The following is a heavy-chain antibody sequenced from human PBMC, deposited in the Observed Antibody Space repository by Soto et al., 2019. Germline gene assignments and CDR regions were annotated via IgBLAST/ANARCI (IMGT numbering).Heavy chain of an antibody. V-gene: IGHV1-24*01. CDR2: FDPEDGET. CDR3: ATYPLEYSSPYGMDV. J-gene: IGHJ6*02. CDR1: GSTLTELS. Sequence: ASVKVSCKVSGSTLTELSMHWVRQAPGKGLEWMGGFDPEDGETIYAQKFQGRVTMTEDTSTDTAYMELSSLRSEDTAVYYCATYPLEYSSPYGMDVWSQGTTVTVSS. D-gene: IGHD6-6*01.